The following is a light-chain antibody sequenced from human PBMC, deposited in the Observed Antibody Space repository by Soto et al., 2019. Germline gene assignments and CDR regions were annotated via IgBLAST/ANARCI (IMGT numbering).Light chain of an antibody. V-gene: IGLV2-8*01. CDR3: SSYAGSSNLM. CDR1: SSDVGGYNY. J-gene: IGLJ3*02. Sequence: QSVLTQPPSASGSPGQSVTISCTGTSSDVGGYNYVPWYQQHPGKAPKLIIYEVSKRPSGVPDRFSGSKSGNTASLTVAGLDADDDADYYCSSYAGSSNLMFGGGTKLTVL. CDR2: EVS.